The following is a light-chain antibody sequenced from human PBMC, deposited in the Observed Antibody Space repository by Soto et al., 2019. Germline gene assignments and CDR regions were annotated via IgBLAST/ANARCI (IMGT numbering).Light chain of an antibody. CDR2: GAS. Sequence: EIVMTQFPATLSVSPGERATLSCRASQSVRSNLAWYQQKPGQAPRLLIYGASTRATGTPARFSGGGSGTEFTLTISSLQSEDFAVYYCQQYNNWPPWTFGQGTKVEIK. CDR1: QSVRSN. V-gene: IGKV3D-15*01. CDR3: QQYNNWPPWT. J-gene: IGKJ1*01.